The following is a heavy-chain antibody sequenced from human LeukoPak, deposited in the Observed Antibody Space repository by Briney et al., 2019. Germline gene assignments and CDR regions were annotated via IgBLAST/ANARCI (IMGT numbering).Heavy chain of an antibody. V-gene: IGHV4-30-2*01. CDR2: IYHSGSGST. J-gene: IGHJ6*02. Sequence: SETLSLTCTVSGGSISSGGHSWSWIRQPPGKGLEWIGYIYHSGSGSTYYNPSLKSRVTMSVDTSKNLFSLKVSSVTAADTAVYYCARGRSNYYGMDVWGQGTTVTVSS. CDR1: GGSISSGGHS. CDR3: ARGRSNYYGMDV. D-gene: IGHD1-26*01.